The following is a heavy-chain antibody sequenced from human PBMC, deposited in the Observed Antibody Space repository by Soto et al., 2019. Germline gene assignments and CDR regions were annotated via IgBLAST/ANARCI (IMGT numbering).Heavy chain of an antibody. Sequence: GGSLRLSCVASGFTFSTYGMHWVRQAPGRGLEWVAVISYDGSDKEYGDSVKGRFTISRDNSKNTLYLQMNSLRAEDTAVYYCAKNRGKQWSTSVGSYFDYWGQGTLVTVSS. CDR3: AKNRGKQWSTSVGSYFDY. D-gene: IGHD6-19*01. V-gene: IGHV3-30*18. CDR2: ISYDGSDK. CDR1: GFTFSTYG. J-gene: IGHJ4*02.